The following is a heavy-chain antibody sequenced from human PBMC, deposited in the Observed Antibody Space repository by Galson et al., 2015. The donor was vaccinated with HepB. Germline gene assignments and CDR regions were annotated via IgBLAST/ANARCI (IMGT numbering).Heavy chain of an antibody. D-gene: IGHD1-14*01. CDR2: MNPNNGGT. Sequence: SVKVSCKASGYTFTGYYIHWVRQAPGQGLEWMGLMNPNNGGTNYAQSFQGRVTMTRDTSITTAYMELRRLRSDDTAVYYCSRVTTSAPYYYMDVWGKGTTVTVSS. V-gene: IGHV1-2*02. J-gene: IGHJ6*03. CDR3: SRVTTSAPYYYMDV. CDR1: GYTFTGYY.